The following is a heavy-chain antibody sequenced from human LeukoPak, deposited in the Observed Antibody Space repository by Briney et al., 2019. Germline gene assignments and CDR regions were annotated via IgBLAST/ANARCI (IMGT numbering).Heavy chain of an antibody. Sequence: PGGSLRLSCAASGFTFSSYAMHWVRQAPGKGLEWVAVISYDGSNKYYAGSVKGRFTISRDNSKNTLYLQMNSLRAEDTAVYYCARDTNWGSTHYWGQGTLVTVSS. V-gene: IGHV3-30-3*01. CDR3: ARDTNWGSTHY. CDR2: ISYDGSNK. D-gene: IGHD7-27*01. J-gene: IGHJ4*02. CDR1: GFTFSSYA.